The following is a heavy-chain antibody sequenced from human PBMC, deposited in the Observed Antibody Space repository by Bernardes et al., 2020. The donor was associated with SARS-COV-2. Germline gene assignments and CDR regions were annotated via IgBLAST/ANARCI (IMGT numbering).Heavy chain of an antibody. CDR1: GFTFSSYW. CDR3: ARDEGDTAMVPIYYYYYGMDV. V-gene: IGHV3-74*01. J-gene: IGHJ6*02. CDR2: INSDGSST. Sequence: GGSLRLSCAASGFTFSSYWMHWVRQAPGKGLVWVSRINSDGSSTSYADSVKGRFTISRDNAKNTLYLQMNSLRAEDTAVYYCARDEGDTAMVPIYYYYYGMDVWGQGTTVTVSS. D-gene: IGHD5-18*01.